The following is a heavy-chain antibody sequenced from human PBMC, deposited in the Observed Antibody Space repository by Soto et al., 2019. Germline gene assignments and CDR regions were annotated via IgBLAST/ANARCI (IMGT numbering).Heavy chain of an antibody. CDR1: GYSFTSYW. D-gene: IGHD3-10*01. V-gene: IGHV5-51*01. J-gene: IGHJ3*02. CDR2: IYPGDSDT. CDR3: ATTSGGSGSYYNVPDAFDI. Sequence: GESLKISCKGSGYSFTSYWIGWVRQMPGKGLEWMGIIYPGDSDTRYSPSFQGQVTISADKSISTAYLQWSSLKASDTAMYYCATTSGGSGSYYNVPDAFDIWGQGTMVNVSS.